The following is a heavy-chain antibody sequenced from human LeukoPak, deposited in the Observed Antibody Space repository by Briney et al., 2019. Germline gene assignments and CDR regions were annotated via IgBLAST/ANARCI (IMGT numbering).Heavy chain of an antibody. J-gene: IGHJ4*02. CDR2: ISYDGSNK. CDR1: GFTFSSYA. CDR3: ARERGYCSGGSCHLDY. D-gene: IGHD2-15*01. Sequence: GRSLRLSCAASGFTFSSYAMHWVRQAPGKGLEWVAVISYDGSNKYYADSVKGRFTISRDNSKNTLYLQMNSLRAEDTAVYYCARERGYCSGGSCHLDYWGQGTLVTVSS. V-gene: IGHV3-30-3*01.